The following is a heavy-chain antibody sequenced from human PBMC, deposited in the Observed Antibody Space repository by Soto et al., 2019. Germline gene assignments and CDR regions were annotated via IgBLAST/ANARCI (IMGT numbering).Heavy chain of an antibody. CDR3: ARGYDSSGHDAFDI. CDR1: GFTFSDYY. V-gene: IGHV3-11*06. Sequence: PGGSLRLSCAASGFTFSDYYMSWIRQAPGKGLEWVSHISSSSSYTNYADSVKGRFTISRDNAKNSLYLQMNSLRAEDTAVYYCARGYDSSGHDAFDIWGQGTMVTVSS. D-gene: IGHD3-22*01. J-gene: IGHJ3*02. CDR2: ISSSSSYT.